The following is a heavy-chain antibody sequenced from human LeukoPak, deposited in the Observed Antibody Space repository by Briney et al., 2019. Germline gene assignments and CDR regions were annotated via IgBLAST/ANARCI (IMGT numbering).Heavy chain of an antibody. D-gene: IGHD6-19*01. CDR2: TYYSGST. Sequence: SETLSLTCTVSGGSISSYYWSWIRQPPGKGLEWIGYTYYSGSTNYNPPLKSRVTISVDTSKNQFSLKLSSVTAADTAVYYCARGHPVAGIDYWGQGTLVTVSS. V-gene: IGHV4-59*08. CDR3: ARGHPVAGIDY. J-gene: IGHJ4*02. CDR1: GGSISSYY.